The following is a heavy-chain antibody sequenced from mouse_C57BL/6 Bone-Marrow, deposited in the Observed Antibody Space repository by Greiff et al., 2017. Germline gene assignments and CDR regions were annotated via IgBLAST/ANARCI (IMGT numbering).Heavy chain of an antibody. J-gene: IGHJ4*01. CDR2: IDPSDSYT. Sequence: VQLQQPGAELVKPGASVKLSCKASGYTFTSYWMQWVKQRPGQGLEWIGEIDPSDSYTNYNQKFKGKATLTVDTSSSTAYMQLSSLTSEDSAVYYCARDLGPIYYYGYYYAMDYWGQGTSVTGSS. CDR1: GYTFTSYW. D-gene: IGHD1-1*01. CDR3: ARDLGPIYYYGYYYAMDY. V-gene: IGHV1-50*01.